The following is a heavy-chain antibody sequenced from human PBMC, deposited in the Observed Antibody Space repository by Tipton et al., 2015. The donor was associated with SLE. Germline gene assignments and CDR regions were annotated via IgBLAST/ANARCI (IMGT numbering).Heavy chain of an antibody. Sequence: SLRLSCAASGFTFSSYGMHWVRQAPGKGLEWVANIKQDGSEKYYVDSVKGRFTISRDNAKNSLYLQMNSLRAEDTAVYYCARDRGSSGSPDAFDIWGQGTMVPVSS. J-gene: IGHJ3*02. D-gene: IGHD3-22*01. CDR1: GFTFSSYG. CDR2: IKQDGSEK. CDR3: ARDRGSSGSPDAFDI. V-gene: IGHV3-7*03.